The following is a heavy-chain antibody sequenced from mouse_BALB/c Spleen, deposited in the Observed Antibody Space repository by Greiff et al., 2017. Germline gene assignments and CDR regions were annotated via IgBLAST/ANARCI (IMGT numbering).Heavy chain of an antibody. Sequence: DVMLVESGGGLVQPGGSRKLSCAASGFTFSSFGMHWVRQAPEKGLEWVAYISSGSSTIYYADTVKGRFTISRDNPKNTLFLQMTSLRSEDTAMYYCARSGYYGSKDWYFDVWGAGTTVTVSS. CDR1: GFTFSSFG. D-gene: IGHD1-1*01. V-gene: IGHV5-17*02. CDR2: ISSGSSTI. CDR3: ARSGYYGSKDWYFDV. J-gene: IGHJ1*01.